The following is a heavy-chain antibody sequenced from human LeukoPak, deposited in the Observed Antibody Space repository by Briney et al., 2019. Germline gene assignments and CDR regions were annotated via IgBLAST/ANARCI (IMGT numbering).Heavy chain of an antibody. CDR3: ARRGVDTAGYYYYYGMDV. Sequence: PGGSLRLSCAASGFTFTSYSMNWVRQAPGKGLEWVSTNSGGGGSTYYADSVKGRFTISRDNSKNTLYLQMNSLRAEDTAVYYCARRGVDTAGYYYYYGMDVWGQGTTVTVSS. J-gene: IGHJ6*02. CDR1: GFTFTSYS. D-gene: IGHD5-18*01. V-gene: IGHV3-23*01. CDR2: NSGGGGST.